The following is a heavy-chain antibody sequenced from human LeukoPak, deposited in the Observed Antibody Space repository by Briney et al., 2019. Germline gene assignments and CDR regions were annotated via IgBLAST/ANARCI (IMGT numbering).Heavy chain of an antibody. V-gene: IGHV3-21*01. Sequence: PGGSLRLSCAASGFTFSNSAMNWVRHVPGKGLEWVSSIDYDSSHIYYAASVRGRFTISRDNARNSVYLQMNSLRVEDTAVYYCARDPLRYLRVGHYDYWGQGTLVAVSS. CDR3: ARDPLRYLRVGHYDY. D-gene: IGHD3-9*01. J-gene: IGHJ4*02. CDR1: GFTFSNSA. CDR2: IDYDSSHI.